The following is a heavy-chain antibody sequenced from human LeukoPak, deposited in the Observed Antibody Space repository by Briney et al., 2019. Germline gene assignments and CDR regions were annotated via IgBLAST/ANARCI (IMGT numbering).Heavy chain of an antibody. CDR2: MNPNSGNT. V-gene: IGHV1-8*01. Sequence: ASVKVSCKASGYTFTSYDINWVRQATGQGLEWMGWMNPNSGNTGCAQKFQGRGTMTRNTSISTAYMELRSLRSEDTVVYYCARGGYSYGYYYYGMDVWGQGTTVTVSS. D-gene: IGHD5-18*01. J-gene: IGHJ6*02. CDR1: GYTFTSYD. CDR3: ARGGYSYGYYYYGMDV.